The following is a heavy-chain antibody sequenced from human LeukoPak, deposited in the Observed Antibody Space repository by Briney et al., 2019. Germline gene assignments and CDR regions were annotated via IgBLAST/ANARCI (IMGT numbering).Heavy chain of an antibody. CDR1: GYTLTELS. D-gene: IGHD3-10*01. V-gene: IGHV1-24*01. J-gene: IGHJ3*02. CDR2: FDPEDGET. CDR3: ATDLIWFGESSSAFDI. Sequence: ASVKVSCKVSGYTLTELSMHWVRQAPGKGLEWIGGFDPEDGETIYAQKFQGRVTMTEDTSTDTAYMELSSLRSEDTAVYYCATDLIWFGESSSAFDIWGQGTMVTVSS.